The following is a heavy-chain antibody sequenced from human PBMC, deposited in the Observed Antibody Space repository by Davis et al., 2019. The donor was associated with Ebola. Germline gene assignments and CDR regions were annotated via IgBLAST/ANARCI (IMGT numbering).Heavy chain of an antibody. J-gene: IGHJ4*02. Sequence: SLKISCAASGFTFDDYAMHWVRQAPGKGLEWVSGISWNSGSIGYADSVKGRFTISRDNAKNSLYLQMNSPRDEDTAVYYCARVRYCGGSSCYTDFDYWGQGTLVTVSS. V-gene: IGHV3-9*01. CDR2: ISWNSGSI. D-gene: IGHD2-2*02. CDR1: GFTFDDYA. CDR3: ARVRYCGGSSCYTDFDY.